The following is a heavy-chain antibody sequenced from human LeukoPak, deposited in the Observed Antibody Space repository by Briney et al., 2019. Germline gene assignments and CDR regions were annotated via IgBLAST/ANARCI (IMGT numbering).Heavy chain of an antibody. CDR3: ASYKGDTYYYDSSGYYSAFDI. J-gene: IGHJ3*02. D-gene: IGHD3-22*01. CDR2: IYYSGST. V-gene: IGHV4-59*01. CDR1: GGSISSYY. Sequence: SETLSLTCTVSGGSISSYYWSWIRQPPGKGLEWIGYIYYSGSTNYNPSLKSRVTISVDTSKNQFSLKLSSVTAADTPVYYCASYKGDTYYYDSSGYYSAFDIWGQGTMVTVSS.